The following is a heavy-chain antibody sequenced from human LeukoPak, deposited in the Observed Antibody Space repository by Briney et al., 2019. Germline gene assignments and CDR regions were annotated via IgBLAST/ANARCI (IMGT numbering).Heavy chain of an antibody. CDR3: ARDRIAARGRGSYYFDY. J-gene: IGHJ4*02. CDR1: GFTFSSFW. Sequence: GGSLRLSCVASGFTFSSFWMHWVRQAPGKGLVWVSRMNSDGSSTIYAGSVKGRFTISRDNAKNSLYLQMNSLRAEDTAVYYCARDRIAARGRGSYYFDYWGQGTLVTVSS. CDR2: MNSDGSST. V-gene: IGHV3-74*01. D-gene: IGHD6-6*01.